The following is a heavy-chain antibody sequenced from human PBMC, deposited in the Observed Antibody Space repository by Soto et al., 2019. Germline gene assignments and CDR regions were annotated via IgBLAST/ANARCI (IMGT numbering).Heavy chain of an antibody. CDR3: AKGIVVVPAAIFQHYFDGMDV. V-gene: IGHV3-23*01. D-gene: IGHD2-2*02. CDR1: GFTFSSYA. CDR2: ISGSGGST. Sequence: EVQLLESGGGLVQPGGSLRLSCAASGFTFSSYAMSWVRQAPGKGLEWVSAISGSGGSTYYADSVKGRFTISRDNSKNTLYLQMNSIGAEDTAVYYCAKGIVVVPAAIFQHYFDGMDVWGQGTTVTVSS. J-gene: IGHJ6*02.